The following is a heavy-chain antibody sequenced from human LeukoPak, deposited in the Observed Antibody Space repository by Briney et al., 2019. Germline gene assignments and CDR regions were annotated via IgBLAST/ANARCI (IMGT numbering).Heavy chain of an antibody. J-gene: IGHJ4*02. D-gene: IGHD1-26*01. CDR2: IPSSGSP. CDR1: GVSISSSDYY. CDR3: ARRTSNPVGAIDY. Sequence: SETLSLTCTVSGVSISSSDYYWGWIRQPPGKGLEWIGAIPSSGSPYYNPSLKSRVTISVDSSKNQFSLKLTSVTAADTAVYYCARRTSNPVGAIDYWGQGALVTVSS. V-gene: IGHV4-39*01.